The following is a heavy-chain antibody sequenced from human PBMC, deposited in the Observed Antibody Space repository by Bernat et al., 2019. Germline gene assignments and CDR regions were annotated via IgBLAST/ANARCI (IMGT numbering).Heavy chain of an antibody. CDR1: GYSFTSYW. CDR3: ARQDGPRGYFDY. CDR2: IDPSASYT. D-gene: IGHD3-16*01. Sequence: EVQLVQSGAEVKKPGESLRISCKGSGYSFTSYWISWGRQMPGKGLEWMGRIDPSASYTNYSPSFQGRVTISADKSTSTAYLQWSSLKASDTAMYYCARQDGPRGYFDYWGQGTLVTVSS. J-gene: IGHJ4*02. V-gene: IGHV5-10-1*03.